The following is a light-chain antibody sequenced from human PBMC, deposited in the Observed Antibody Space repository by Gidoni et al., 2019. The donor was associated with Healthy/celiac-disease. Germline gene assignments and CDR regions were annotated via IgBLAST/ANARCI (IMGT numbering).Light chain of an antibody. V-gene: IGLV2-14*01. J-gene: IGLJ1*01. CDR2: DVS. Sequence: QSALTHPASVSGSPGQSITISCTRTSSDVGGYNYVSWYQQHPGKAPKLMIYDVSNRPSGVSNRFSGSKSGNTASMTISGLQAEDEADYYCSSYTSSSTFYVFGTGTKVTVL. CDR1: SSDVGGYNY. CDR3: SSYTSSSTFYV.